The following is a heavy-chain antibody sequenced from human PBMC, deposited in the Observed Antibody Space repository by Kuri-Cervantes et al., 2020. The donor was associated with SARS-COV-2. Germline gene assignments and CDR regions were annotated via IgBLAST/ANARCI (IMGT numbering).Heavy chain of an antibody. CDR1: GFTFSSYE. V-gene: IGHV3-48*03. Sequence: GESLKISCAASGFTFSSYEMNWVRQAPGKGLEWVSYISSSSSTIYYADSVKGRFTISRDNAKNSLYLEMNTVRAEDTAVYYCAGEVDFSYDSSGYLDYWGQGTLVPSPQ. J-gene: IGHJ4*02. CDR2: ISSSSSTI. CDR3: AGEVDFSYDSSGYLDY. D-gene: IGHD3-22*01.